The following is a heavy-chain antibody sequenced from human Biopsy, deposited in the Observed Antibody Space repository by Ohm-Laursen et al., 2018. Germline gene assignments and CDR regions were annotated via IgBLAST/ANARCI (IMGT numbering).Heavy chain of an antibody. J-gene: IGHJ5*02. CDR2: IFYRGST. V-gene: IGHV4-39*01. D-gene: IGHD3-22*01. CDR3: ARDYDTSGYYYVS. Sequence: GTLSLTCTASGGSISNNNYYWGWIRQPPGKGLEWIGSIFYRGSTHYKPSLKSRVNISVDTSNNQFSLKLNSVTAADTAVYYCARDYDTSGYYYVSWGQGTLVTVSS. CDR1: GGSISNNNYY.